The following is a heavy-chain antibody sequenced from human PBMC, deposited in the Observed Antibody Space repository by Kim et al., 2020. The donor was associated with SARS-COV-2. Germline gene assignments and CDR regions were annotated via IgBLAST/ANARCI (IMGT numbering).Heavy chain of an antibody. CDR1: GFTFGGYA. J-gene: IGHJ4*02. CDR3: AKDIGRSNYFDY. CDR2: ISCNSGSI. Sequence: GGSLRLSCAASGFTFGGYAMHWVRQAPGKGLEWVSGISCNSGSIDYADSVKGRFTISRDNDKNSLYLQMNSLRAEDTALYYYAKDIGRSNYFDYWGQGTLVTVSS. V-gene: IGHV3-9*01.